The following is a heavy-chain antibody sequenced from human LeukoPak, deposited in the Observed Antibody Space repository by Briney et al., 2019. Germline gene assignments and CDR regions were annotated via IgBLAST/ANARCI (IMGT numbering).Heavy chain of an antibody. Sequence: SETLSLTCAVYGGSFSGYYWSWTRQPPGKGLEWIGEINHSGSTNYNPSLKSRVTISVDTSKNQFSLKLSSVTAADTAVYYCARGLTYYYGSGSYAHFDYWGQGTLVTVSS. CDR2: INHSGST. CDR3: ARGLTYYYGSGSYAHFDY. CDR1: GGSFSGYY. J-gene: IGHJ4*02. D-gene: IGHD3-10*01. V-gene: IGHV4-34*01.